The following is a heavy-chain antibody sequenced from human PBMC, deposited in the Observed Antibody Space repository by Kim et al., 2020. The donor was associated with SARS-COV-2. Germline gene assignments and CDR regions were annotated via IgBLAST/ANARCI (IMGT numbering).Heavy chain of an antibody. CDR2: IIPIFGTA. CDR3: AGPLTTVTPGPSRKYYYYGMDV. CDR1: GGTFSSYA. V-gene: IGHV1-69*13. J-gene: IGHJ6*02. Sequence: SVKVSCKASGGTFSSYAISWVRQAPGQGLEWMGGIIPIFGTANYAQKFQGRVTITADESTSTAYMELSSLRSEDTAVYYCAGPLTTVTPGPSRKYYYYGMDVWGQGTTVTVSS. D-gene: IGHD4-17*01.